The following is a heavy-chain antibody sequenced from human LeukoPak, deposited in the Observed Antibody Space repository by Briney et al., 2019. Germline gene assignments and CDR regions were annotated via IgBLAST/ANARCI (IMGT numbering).Heavy chain of an antibody. V-gene: IGHV3-74*01. CDR3: AKVARDYYDSSGFYYFDY. D-gene: IGHD3-22*01. CDR1: GFTFSSYW. Sequence: GGSLRLSCAASGFTFSSYWMHWVRQAPGKGLVWVSRIKSDGSSTSYADSVKGRFTISRDNAKNTLYLQMNSLRAEDTAVYYCAKVARDYYDSSGFYYFDYWGQGTLVTVSS. J-gene: IGHJ4*02. CDR2: IKSDGSST.